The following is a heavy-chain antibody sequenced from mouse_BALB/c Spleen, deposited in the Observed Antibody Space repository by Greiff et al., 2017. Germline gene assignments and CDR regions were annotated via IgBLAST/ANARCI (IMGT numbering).Heavy chain of an antibody. J-gene: IGHJ2*01. CDR2: IDPENGNT. D-gene: IGHD1-1*01. Sequence: EVQLQQSGAELVRPGALVKLSCKASGFNIKDYYMHWVKQRPEQGLEWIGWIDPENGNTIYDPKFQGKASITADTSSNTAYLQLSSLTSEDTAVYYCASYYYGSSWGYWGQGTTLTVSS. CDR1: GFNIKDYY. V-gene: IGHV14-1*02. CDR3: ASYYYGSSWGY.